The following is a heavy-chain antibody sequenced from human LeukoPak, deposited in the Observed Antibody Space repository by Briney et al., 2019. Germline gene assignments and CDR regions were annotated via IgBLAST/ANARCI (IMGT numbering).Heavy chain of an antibody. D-gene: IGHD6-19*01. CDR3: ARDSSGWPNAFDI. Sequence: PGGSLRLSCAASGFTFSSYAMHWVRQAPGQGLEWMGIINPSGGSTSYAQKFQGRVTMTRDTSTSTVYMELSSLRSEDTAVYYCARDSSGWPNAFDIWGQGTMVTVSS. CDR2: INPSGGST. V-gene: IGHV1-46*01. J-gene: IGHJ3*02. CDR1: GFTFSSYA.